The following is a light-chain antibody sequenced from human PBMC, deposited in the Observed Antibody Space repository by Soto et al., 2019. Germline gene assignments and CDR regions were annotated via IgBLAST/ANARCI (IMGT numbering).Light chain of an antibody. CDR2: DAS. V-gene: IGKV3-15*01. J-gene: IGKJ1*01. Sequence: EIVMTQSPATLSVSRGERATLSCRASQSVSSNLAWYQQKPGQAPRLLIHDASTRATGTPARFSGSGSGTEFTLTISRLQSADSAVYYCQQYNNWRTFGQGTKVEIK. CDR3: QQYNNWRT. CDR1: QSVSSN.